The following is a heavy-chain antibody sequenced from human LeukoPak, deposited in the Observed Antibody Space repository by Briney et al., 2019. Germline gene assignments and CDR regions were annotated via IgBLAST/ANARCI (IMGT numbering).Heavy chain of an antibody. V-gene: IGHV3-21*01. J-gene: IGHJ6*02. CDR2: ISSSSSYI. CDR1: GFTFSSYS. Sequence: RGSLRLSCAASGFTFSSYSMNWVRQAPGKGLEWVSSISSSSSYIYYADSVKGRFTISRDNAKNSLYLQMNSLRAEDTAVYYCARSKLRVLYYESFLAPKGSQPYYYYGMDVWGQGTTVTVSS. D-gene: IGHD3-22*01. CDR3: ARSKLRVLYYESFLAPKGSQPYYYYGMDV.